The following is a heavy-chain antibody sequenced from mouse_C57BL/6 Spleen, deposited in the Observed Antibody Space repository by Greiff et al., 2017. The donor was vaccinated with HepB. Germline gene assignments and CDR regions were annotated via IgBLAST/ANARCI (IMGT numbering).Heavy chain of an antibody. V-gene: IGHV1-63*01. D-gene: IGHD2-3*01. Sequence: QVQLKQSGAELVRPGTSVKMSCKASGYTFTNYWIGWAKQRPGHGLEWIGDIYPGGGYTNYNEKFKGKATLTADKSSSTAYMQFSSLTSEDSAIYYCARGDGSTTGNWYFDVWGTGTTVTVSS. J-gene: IGHJ1*03. CDR2: IYPGGGYT. CDR3: ARGDGSTTGNWYFDV. CDR1: GYTFTNYW.